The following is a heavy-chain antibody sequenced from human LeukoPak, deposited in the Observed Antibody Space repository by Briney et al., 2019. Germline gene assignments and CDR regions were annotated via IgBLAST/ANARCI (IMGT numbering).Heavy chain of an antibody. V-gene: IGHV3-20*04. CDR3: ARDLSSPSIVGATGFDY. J-gene: IGHJ4*02. CDR1: GFTFDDYG. CDR2: INWNGDST. D-gene: IGHD1-26*01. Sequence: GGSLRLSCAASGFTFDDYGMSWVRQAPGKGLEGVFGINWNGDSTGYTDSVNGRFTISRDNAKNSLYLQMNSLRAEDTALYYCARDLSSPSIVGATGFDYWGQGTLVTVSS.